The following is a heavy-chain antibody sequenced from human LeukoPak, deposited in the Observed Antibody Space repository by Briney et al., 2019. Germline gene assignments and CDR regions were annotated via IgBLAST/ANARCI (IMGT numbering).Heavy chain of an antibody. CDR3: ARQVEGYLYYYGMDV. D-gene: IGHD5-18*01. Sequence: AASVTVSCTASGGTFSSYAISWVRQAPGQGLEWMGWITAGNGNTKYSQKFQGRVTITRDTSASTAYMDLSSLRSEDTAVYYCARQVEGYLYYYGMDVWGQGTTVTVSS. CDR2: ITAGNGNT. V-gene: IGHV1-3*01. J-gene: IGHJ6*02. CDR1: GGTFSSYA.